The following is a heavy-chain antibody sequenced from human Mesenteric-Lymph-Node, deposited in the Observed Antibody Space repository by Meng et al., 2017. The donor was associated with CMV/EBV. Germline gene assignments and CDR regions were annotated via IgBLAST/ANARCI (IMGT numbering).Heavy chain of an antibody. D-gene: IGHD1-26*01. J-gene: IGHJ4*02. Sequence: SETLSLTCTVSGGSISSSTYYWGWIRQPPGRGLEWIGSMYYSGSTYYNPSLKSRVTISVDTSKNQFSLKLSSVTAADTAVYYCARDRSGSYYELCYFDYWGQGTLVTVSS. V-gene: IGHV4-39*07. CDR1: GGSISSSTYY. CDR2: MYYSGST. CDR3: ARDRSGSYYELCYFDY.